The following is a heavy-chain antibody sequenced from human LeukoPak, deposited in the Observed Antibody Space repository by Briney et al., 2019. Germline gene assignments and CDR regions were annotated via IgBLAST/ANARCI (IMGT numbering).Heavy chain of an antibody. D-gene: IGHD2-21*01. CDR3: AVVPTPHYILWFSLGREAFDI. CDR2: IYYSGST. CDR1: GGSISSGDYY. J-gene: IGHJ3*02. Sequence: SQTLSLTCTVSGGSISSGDYYWSWIRQPPGQGLEWFGYIYYSGSTYYNPSLKSRVTISVDTSKNQFSLKLSSVTAADTAVYYCAVVPTPHYILWFSLGREAFDIWGQGTMVTVSS. V-gene: IGHV4-30-4*08.